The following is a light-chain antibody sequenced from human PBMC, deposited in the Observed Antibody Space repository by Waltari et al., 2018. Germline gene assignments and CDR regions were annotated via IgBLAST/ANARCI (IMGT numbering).Light chain of an antibody. CDR1: SSNIGRNT. V-gene: IGLV1-44*01. CDR2: IDD. J-gene: IGLJ3*02. Sequence: QSVLTQPPSASGTPGQRVTISCSGSSSNIGRNTVNWYQQLPGTAPKLLIYIDDRRPSGVPDGFSGSKPGTSASLAISGLQSEDEADYHCATWDDSLNGWVFGGGTKLTVL. CDR3: ATWDDSLNGWV.